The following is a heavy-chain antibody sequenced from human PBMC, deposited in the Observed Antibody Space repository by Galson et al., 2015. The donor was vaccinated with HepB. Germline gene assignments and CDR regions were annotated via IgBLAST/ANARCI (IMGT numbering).Heavy chain of an antibody. CDR3: GRGGLRAVAGAKGDY. CDR1: GFTFSDYA. V-gene: IGHV3-30-3*01. J-gene: IGHJ4*02. Sequence: SLRLSCAASGFTFSDYAVYWVRQAPGKGLEWVALLSYGGNNQYYTKSVKGRFTVSRENSKNTLYPQMNSLRIEDTAVYYCGRGGLRAVAGAKGDYWGQGTLVTVSS. D-gene: IGHD6-19*01. CDR2: LSYGGNNQ.